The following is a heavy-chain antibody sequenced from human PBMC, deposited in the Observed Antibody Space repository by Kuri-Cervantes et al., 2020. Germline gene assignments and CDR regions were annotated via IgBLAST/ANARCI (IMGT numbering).Heavy chain of an antibody. V-gene: IGHV4-39*01. Sequence: SETLSLTCTVSGGSISSSSYYWGWIRQPPGKGLEWIGSIYYSGSTYYNPSLKSRVTISVDTSKNQFSLKLSSVTAADTAVYYCALGTVNGADAFDIWGQGTMVTVSS. D-gene: IGHD2-8*01. CDR2: IYYSGST. J-gene: IGHJ3*02. CDR1: GGSISSSSYY. CDR3: ALGTVNGADAFDI.